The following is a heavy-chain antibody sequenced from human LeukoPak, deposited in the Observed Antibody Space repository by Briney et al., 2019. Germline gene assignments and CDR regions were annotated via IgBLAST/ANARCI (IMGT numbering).Heavy chain of an antibody. CDR1: GFTFSSYG. V-gene: IGHV3-21*01. CDR2: ISSTGSYI. Sequence: PGRTLRLSCAASGFTFSSYGMHWVRQPPGKGLEWVSSISSTGSYIFYADSVKGQFTISRDNAKNSLYLQMNSLRAEDTAGYYCAREMDDILTGYGLDYWGQGTLVTVSS. D-gene: IGHD3-9*01. J-gene: IGHJ4*02. CDR3: AREMDDILTGYGLDY.